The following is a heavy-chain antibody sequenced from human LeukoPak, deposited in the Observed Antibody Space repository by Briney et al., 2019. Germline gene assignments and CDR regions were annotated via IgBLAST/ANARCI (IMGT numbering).Heavy chain of an antibody. CDR3: ANAGGTDL. D-gene: IGHD2-15*01. CDR2: ISGDGGST. J-gene: IGHJ2*01. CDR1: GFTFDDYA. V-gene: IGHV3-43*02. Sequence: GGPLRLSCAASGFTFDDYAMHWVRQAPGKGLEWVSLISGDGGSTYYADSVKGRFTISRDNSKNSLYLQMNSLRTEDTALYYCANAGGTDLWGRGTLVTVSS.